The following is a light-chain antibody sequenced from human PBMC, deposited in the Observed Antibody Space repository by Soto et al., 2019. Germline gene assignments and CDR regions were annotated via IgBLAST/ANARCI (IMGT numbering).Light chain of an antibody. CDR3: QQLNSYPLT. CDR1: QGISSY. J-gene: IGKJ4*01. CDR2: AAS. Sequence: IQLTQSPSSLSASVGDRVTITCRASQGISSYLAWYQQKPGKAPKLLIYAASTLHSGVPSRFSGSGSGTEFTLTISSLQPEDVATYYCQQLNSYPLTFGGGTKVEIK. V-gene: IGKV1-9*01.